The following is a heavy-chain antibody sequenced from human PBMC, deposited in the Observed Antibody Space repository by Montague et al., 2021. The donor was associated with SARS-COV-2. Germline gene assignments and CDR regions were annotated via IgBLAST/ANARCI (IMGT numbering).Heavy chain of an antibody. CDR1: GGSFSDYY. CDR2: INHSGST. D-gene: IGHD3-10*01. Sequence: SETLSLTCAVYGGSFSDYYWSWIRQPPGKGLEWIGEINHSGSTNYNPSLKSRVTISVDTSKNQFSLKLSSVTAADTAVYYCARDTRDGVLLWFGGDGFGPWGQGTLVTVSS. CDR3: ARDTRDGVLLWFGGDGFGP. J-gene: IGHJ5*02. V-gene: IGHV4-34*01.